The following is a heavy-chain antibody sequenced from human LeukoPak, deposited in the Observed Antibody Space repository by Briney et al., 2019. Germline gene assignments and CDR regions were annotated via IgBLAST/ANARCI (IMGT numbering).Heavy chain of an antibody. CDR1: GFTFSTYW. CDR3: ARDGVSTVDFDY. Sequence: GGSLRLSCAASGFTFSTYWMHWVRQAPGKGPVWVSRINYDGTDTVYTDSVKGRFTISRDNAKNTLYLQMNSLRAKDTAVYYCARDGVSTVDFDYWGQGTLVTVSS. V-gene: IGHV3-74*01. D-gene: IGHD1-14*01. CDR2: INYDGTDT. J-gene: IGHJ4*02.